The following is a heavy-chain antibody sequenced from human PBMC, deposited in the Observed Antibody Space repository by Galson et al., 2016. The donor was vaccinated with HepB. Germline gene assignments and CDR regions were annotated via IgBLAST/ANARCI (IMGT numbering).Heavy chain of an antibody. Sequence: SVKVSCKAPGYTFTSYYMNWVRQAPGQGLEWMGLINPSGGGTNYAQNFRGRVTMTRDTSTNTVYMELSSLRSDDTAVYYCARALPFRLGELSSRGLDYWGQGTPGTVS. CDR2: INPSGGGT. D-gene: IGHD3-16*02. CDR1: GYTFTSYY. J-gene: IGHJ4*02. V-gene: IGHV1-46*01. CDR3: ARALPFRLGELSSRGLDY.